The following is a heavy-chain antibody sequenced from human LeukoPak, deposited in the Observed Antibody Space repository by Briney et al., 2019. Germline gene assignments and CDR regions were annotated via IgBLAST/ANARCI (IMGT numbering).Heavy chain of an antibody. D-gene: IGHD3-22*01. J-gene: IGHJ6*02. V-gene: IGHV1-8*01. Sequence: ASVKVSRKASGYTFTSYDINWVRQATGQGLEWMRWMNPNSGNTGYAQKFQGRVTMTRNTSISTAYMELSSLRSEDTAVYYCARMGTNYYDSSGGDYGMDVWGQGTTVTVSS. CDR2: MNPNSGNT. CDR3: ARMGTNYYDSSGGDYGMDV. CDR1: GYTFTSYD.